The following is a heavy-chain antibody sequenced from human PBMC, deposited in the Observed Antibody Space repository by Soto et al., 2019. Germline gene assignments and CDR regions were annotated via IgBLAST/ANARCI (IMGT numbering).Heavy chain of an antibody. CDR2: INPNSGGT. J-gene: IGHJ4*02. V-gene: IGHV1-2*02. D-gene: IGHD6-6*01. CDR3: AREIAARLTPFDY. CDR1: GYTFTGYY. Sequence: VASVKVSCKASGYTFTGYYMHWVRQAPGQGLEWMGWINPNSGGTNYAQKFQGRVTMTRDTSISTAYMELSRLRSDDTAVYYCAREIAARLTPFDYWGQGTLVTVSS.